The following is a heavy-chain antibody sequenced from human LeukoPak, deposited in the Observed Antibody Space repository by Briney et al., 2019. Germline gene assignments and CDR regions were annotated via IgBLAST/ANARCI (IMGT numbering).Heavy chain of an antibody. CDR2: ISAYNGNT. J-gene: IGHJ6*03. CDR3: ASGHCSSTSCYLYYYMDV. Sequence: ASVKVSCKASGYTFTSYGISWVRQAPGQGLEWMGWISAYNGNTNYAQKLQGRVTMTTDTSTSTAYMELRSLRSDDTAVYYCASGHCSSTSCYLYYYMDVWGRGTTVTVSS. CDR1: GYTFTSYG. D-gene: IGHD2-2*03. V-gene: IGHV1-18*01.